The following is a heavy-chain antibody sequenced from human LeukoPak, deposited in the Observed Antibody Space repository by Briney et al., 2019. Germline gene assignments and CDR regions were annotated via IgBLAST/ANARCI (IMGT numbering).Heavy chain of an antibody. Sequence: SETLSLTCAVSGGSIISSNWWSWVRQPPGKGLEWIGEIYHSGSTNYNPSLKSRVTISVDKSKNQFSLKLSSVTAADTAVYYCARAAARYGNYFDYWGQGTLVTVSS. V-gene: IGHV4-4*02. CDR3: ARAAARYGNYFDY. D-gene: IGHD1-1*01. J-gene: IGHJ4*02. CDR1: GGSIISSNW. CDR2: IYHSGST.